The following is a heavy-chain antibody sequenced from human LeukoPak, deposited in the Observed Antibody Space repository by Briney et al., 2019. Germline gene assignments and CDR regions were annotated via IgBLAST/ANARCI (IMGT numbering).Heavy chain of an antibody. CDR3: VKRVYTSVSFDC. Sequence: SGGSLRLSCAASGNYWMHWVRQAPGKGLVWVSHINSDGSLTSYADSVKGRFTISRDNSKNTLYLQMNSLRAEDTALYYCVKRVYTSVSFDCWGQGTLVTVSS. D-gene: IGHD6-19*01. J-gene: IGHJ4*02. V-gene: IGHV3-74*01. CDR1: GNYW. CDR2: INSDGSLT.